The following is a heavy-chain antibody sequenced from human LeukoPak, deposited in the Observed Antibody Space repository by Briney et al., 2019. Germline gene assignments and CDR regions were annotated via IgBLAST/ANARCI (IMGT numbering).Heavy chain of an antibody. D-gene: IGHD1-7*01. CDR2: ISYDGSNK. Sequence: PGGSLRLSCAASGFTFSSYGMHWVRQAPGKGLEWVAVISYDGSNKYYADSVKGRFTISRDNSKNTMYLQMNSLRVEDTAVYYCAKVRGELRSMDAFDIWGQGTMVTVSS. CDR1: GFTFSSYG. V-gene: IGHV3-30*18. J-gene: IGHJ3*02. CDR3: AKVRGELRSMDAFDI.